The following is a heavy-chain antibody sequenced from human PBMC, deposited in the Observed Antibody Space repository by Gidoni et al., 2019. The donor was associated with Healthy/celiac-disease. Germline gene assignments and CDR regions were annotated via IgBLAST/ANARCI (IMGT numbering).Heavy chain of an antibody. CDR2: IIPIFGTA. D-gene: IGHD4-17*01. CDR3: ARDPDYGGNSEYYYGMDV. V-gene: IGHV1-69*01. Sequence: PGSSVKVSCKASGGTFSSYAISWVRQAPGQGLAWMGGIIPIFGTANYAQKFQGRVTITADESTSTAYMELSSLRSEDTAVYYCARDPDYGGNSEYYYGMDVWGQGTTVTVSS. CDR1: GGTFSSYA. J-gene: IGHJ6*02.